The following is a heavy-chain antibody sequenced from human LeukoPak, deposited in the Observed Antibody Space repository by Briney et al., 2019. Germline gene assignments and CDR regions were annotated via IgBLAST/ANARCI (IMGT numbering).Heavy chain of an antibody. Sequence: GGSLRLSCAASGFNFDEYPMHWVRQAPGKGLEWVAAINGNGGSTDYADSVKGHCTISRDNNKNSLFLQMNSLRTEDTALYYCAKFYGTGTYYNNYFDYWGQGTLVTVSS. V-gene: IGHV3-43*02. CDR3: AKFYGTGTYYNNYFDY. J-gene: IGHJ4*02. D-gene: IGHD3-10*01. CDR2: INGNGGST. CDR1: GFNFDEYP.